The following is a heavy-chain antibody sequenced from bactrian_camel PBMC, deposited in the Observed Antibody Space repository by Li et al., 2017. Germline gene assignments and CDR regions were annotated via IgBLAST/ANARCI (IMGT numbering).Heavy chain of an antibody. J-gene: IGHJ4*01. CDR1: GEGYTYSSYC. D-gene: IGHD1*01. V-gene: IGHV3S26*01. CDR2: IDSDGETT. Sequence: HVQLVESGGGSVEAGGSLRLSCAASGEGYTYSSYCMAWFRQAPGKEREGVASIDSDGETTYADSVKGRFSISKDYVKNTLYLQMNSLKPEDTAMYYCATCWCGSCTQISDYNDWGQGTQVTVS. CDR3: ATCWCGSCTQISDYND.